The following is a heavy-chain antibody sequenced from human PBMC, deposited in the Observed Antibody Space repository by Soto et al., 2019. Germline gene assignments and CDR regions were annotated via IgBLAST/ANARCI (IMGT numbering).Heavy chain of an antibody. CDR1: GFTFSSYS. V-gene: IGHV3-21*01. J-gene: IGHJ4*02. D-gene: IGHD4-17*01. CDR3: ARDLESTVTTYYFDY. CDR2: ISSSSSYI. Sequence: LRLSCAASGFTFSSYSMNWVRQAPGKGLEWVSSISSSSSYIYYADSVKGRFTISRDNAKNSLYLQMNSLRAEDTAVYYCARDLESTVTTYYFDYWGQGTLVTVSS.